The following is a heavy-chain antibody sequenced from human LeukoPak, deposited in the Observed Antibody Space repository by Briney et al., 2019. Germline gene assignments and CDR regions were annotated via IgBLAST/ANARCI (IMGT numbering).Heavy chain of an antibody. CDR3: ARLGTAAGPLTPLYYYYGMDV. D-gene: IGHD6-13*01. V-gene: IGHV5-51*01. Sequence: GESLKISCKGSGYSFTSYWIGWVRQMPGKGLEWMGIIYPGDSDTRYSPSFQGQVTISADKSISTAYLQWSSLKASDTAMYYCARLGTAAGPLTPLYYYYGMDVWGQGTTVTVSS. J-gene: IGHJ6*02. CDR2: IYPGDSDT. CDR1: GYSFTSYW.